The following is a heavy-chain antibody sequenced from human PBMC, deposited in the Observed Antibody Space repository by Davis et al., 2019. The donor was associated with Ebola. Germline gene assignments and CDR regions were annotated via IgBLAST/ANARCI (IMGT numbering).Heavy chain of an antibody. J-gene: IGHJ4*02. CDR2: ISADNGNT. Sequence: ASVKVSCKASGGTFSSYAISWVRQAPGQGLEWMGWISADNGNTKYAQKFQGRVTMTTDSSTSTAYVELRSLRSDDTAIYYCVRDSVDTAFVFDYWGQGTLVTVSS. V-gene: IGHV1-18*01. D-gene: IGHD5-18*01. CDR1: GGTFSSYA. CDR3: VRDSVDTAFVFDY.